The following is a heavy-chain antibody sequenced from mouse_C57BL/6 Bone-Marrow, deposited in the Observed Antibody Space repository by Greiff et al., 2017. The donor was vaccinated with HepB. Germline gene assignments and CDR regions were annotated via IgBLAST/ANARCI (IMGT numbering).Heavy chain of an antibody. V-gene: IGHV6-3*01. CDR3: TAWLLPLFDY. Sequence: EVKVEESGGGLVQPGGSMKLSCVASGFTFSNYWMNWVRQSPEKGLEWVAQIRLKSDNYATHYAESVKGRFTISRDDSKSSVYLQMNNLRAEDTGIYYFTAWLLPLFDYWGQGTTLTVSS. J-gene: IGHJ2*01. CDR2: IRLKSDNYAT. D-gene: IGHD2-3*01. CDR1: GFTFSNYW.